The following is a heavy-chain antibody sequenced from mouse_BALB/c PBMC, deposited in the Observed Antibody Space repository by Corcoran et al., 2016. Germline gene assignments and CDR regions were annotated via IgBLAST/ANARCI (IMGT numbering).Heavy chain of an antibody. Sequence: EVQLQQSGAELVKPGASVKLSCTASGFNIKDTYMHWVKQRPEQGLEWIGRIDPENGNTKYDPQFPGKATITADTSSNTDYLQLSSLTSEATAVNYCANWDWYFVVWGAGTTVTVTS. CDR1: GFNIKDTY. D-gene: IGHD4-1*01. J-gene: IGHJ1*01. V-gene: IGHV14-3*02. CDR2: IDPENGNT. CDR3: ANWDWYFVV.